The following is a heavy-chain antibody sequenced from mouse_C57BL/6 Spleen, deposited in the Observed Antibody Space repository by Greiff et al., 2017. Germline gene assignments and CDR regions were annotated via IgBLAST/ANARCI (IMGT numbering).Heavy chain of an antibody. J-gene: IGHJ3*01. D-gene: IGHD2-4*01. CDR2: ILPGSGST. Sequence: QVQLQQSGAELMKPGASVKLSCKATGYTFTGYWIEWVKQGPGHGLEWIGEILPGSGSTTYNEKFKGKATFTADTSSNTAYMQLSSLTTEDSSIYYCARGKIYDYLFAYWGQGTLVTVSA. CDR1: GYTFTGYW. CDR3: ARGKIYDYLFAY. V-gene: IGHV1-9*01.